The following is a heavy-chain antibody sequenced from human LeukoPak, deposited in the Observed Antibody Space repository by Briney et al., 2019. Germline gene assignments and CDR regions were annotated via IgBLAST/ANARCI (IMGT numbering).Heavy chain of an antibody. Sequence: PGGSLRLSCAASGFTVSSNYMSWVRQAPGKGLEWVSVIYSGGGTYYADSVKGRFTISRDNSKNTLYLQMNSLRAEDTAVYYCARSGGHSQETYYFDYWGQGTLVTVSS. CDR2: IYSGGGT. CDR3: ARSGGHSQETYYFDY. D-gene: IGHD2-21*02. CDR1: GFTVSSNY. V-gene: IGHV3-66*01. J-gene: IGHJ4*02.